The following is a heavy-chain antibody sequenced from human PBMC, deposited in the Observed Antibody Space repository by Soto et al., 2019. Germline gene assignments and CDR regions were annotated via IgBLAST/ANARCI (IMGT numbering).Heavy chain of an antibody. D-gene: IGHD2-8*01. CDR1: GFTFSSYW. V-gene: IGHV3-64*01. Sequence: GGSLRLSCAASGFTFSSYWMSWVRQAPGKGLEYVSAISSNGRSTYYANSVKGRFTISRDNSKNTLYLQMDSLRAEDMAVYYCARDRCTNGVCYAPSDDWGQGTLVTVSS. CDR3: ARDRCTNGVCYAPSDD. J-gene: IGHJ1*01. CDR2: ISSNGRST.